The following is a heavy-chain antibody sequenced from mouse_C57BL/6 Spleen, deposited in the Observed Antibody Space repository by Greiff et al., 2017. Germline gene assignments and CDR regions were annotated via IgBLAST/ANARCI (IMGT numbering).Heavy chain of an antibody. CDR1: GYTFTSYW. CDR2: IHPNSGST. J-gene: IGHJ4*01. V-gene: IGHV1-64*01. Sequence: QVQLKQPGAELVKPGASVKLSCKASGYTFTSYWMHWVKQRPGQDLEWIGMIHPNSGSTNYNEKFKSKATLTVDKSSSTAYMQLSSLTSEDSAVYYCARRVYDGYLDYWGQGTSVTVSS. D-gene: IGHD2-3*01. CDR3: ARRVYDGYLDY.